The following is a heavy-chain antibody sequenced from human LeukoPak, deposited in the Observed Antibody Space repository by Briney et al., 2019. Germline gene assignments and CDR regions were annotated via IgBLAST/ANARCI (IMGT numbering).Heavy chain of an antibody. Sequence: PGRSLRLSCAASGFTFSSYGMHWVRQAPGKGLEWVAVISYDGSNKYYADSVKGRFTISRDNSKNTLYLQMNSLRAEDTAVYYCAKGDIYLVGAIPYYFDYWGQGTLVTVSS. CDR2: ISYDGSNK. CDR1: GFTFSSYG. D-gene: IGHD1-26*01. CDR3: AKGDIYLVGAIPYYFDY. J-gene: IGHJ4*02. V-gene: IGHV3-30*18.